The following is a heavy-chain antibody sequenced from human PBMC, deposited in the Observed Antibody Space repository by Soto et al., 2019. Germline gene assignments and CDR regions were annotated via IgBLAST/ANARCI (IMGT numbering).Heavy chain of an antibody. J-gene: IGHJ5*02. Sequence: QVQLVQSGAEVKKPGASVKVSCKASGYTFTSYGISWVRQAPGQGLEWMGWISAYNGNTNYAQKLQGRVTMTTATSSSTAYMELRSLISHDTSVYYFASTAMANWFHPWGQGTLVTVSS. V-gene: IGHV1-18*01. CDR2: ISAYNGNT. D-gene: IGHD5-18*01. CDR3: ASTAMANWFHP. CDR1: GYTFTSYG.